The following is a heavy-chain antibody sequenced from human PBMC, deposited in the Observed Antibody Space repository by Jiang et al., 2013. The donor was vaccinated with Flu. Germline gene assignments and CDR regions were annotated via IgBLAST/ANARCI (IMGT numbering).Heavy chain of an antibody. D-gene: IGHD3-3*01. CDR1: GYTFTGYY. Sequence: KVSCKASGYTFTGYYIHWLRQAPGQGLEWMGRINPNSGGTNYAQKFQGRVTMTRDTSISTAYMELSSLRSDDTAVYYCARDFFTIFGVVTPDFDYWGQGTLVTVSS. CDR2: INPNSGGT. V-gene: IGHV1-2*06. CDR3: ARDFFTIFGVVTPDFDY. J-gene: IGHJ4*02.